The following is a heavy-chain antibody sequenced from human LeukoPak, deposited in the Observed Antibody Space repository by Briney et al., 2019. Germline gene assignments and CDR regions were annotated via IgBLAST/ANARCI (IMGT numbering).Heavy chain of an antibody. CDR2: INHSGST. Sequence: SETLSLTCAVYGGSFSGNYWSWIRQAPGKGLEWIGEINHSGSTNYNPSLKSRVTISVDTSKNQFSLRLSSMTAADTAVYYCASIRRLDYNFWSGYSLDTFDVWGQGTMVTVSS. J-gene: IGHJ3*01. CDR3: ASIRRLDYNFWSGYSLDTFDV. CDR1: GGSFSGNY. D-gene: IGHD3-3*01. V-gene: IGHV4-34*01.